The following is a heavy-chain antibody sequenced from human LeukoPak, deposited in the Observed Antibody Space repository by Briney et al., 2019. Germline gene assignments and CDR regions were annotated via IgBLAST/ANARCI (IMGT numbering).Heavy chain of an antibody. CDR2: IDYSGST. J-gene: IGHJ3*01. CDR3: GRDVHYYGSGSYYDSMEGSSV. Sequence: PSETLSLTCTVSGGSMKSYSYYWGWIRQPPGKGLEWIGSIDYSGSTNHNPSLKSRVTISVDTSKNQFSLRLNSVTAADTALYYCGRDVHYYGSGSYYDSMEGSSVWGQGTMVTVSS. CDR1: GGSMKSYSYY. D-gene: IGHD3-10*01. V-gene: IGHV4-39*07.